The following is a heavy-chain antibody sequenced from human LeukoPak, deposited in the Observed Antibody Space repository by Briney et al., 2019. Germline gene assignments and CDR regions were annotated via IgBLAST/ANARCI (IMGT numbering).Heavy chain of an antibody. D-gene: IGHD3-3*01. CDR3: ARCDFWSGFEFDGMDV. CDR1: GGTFSSYA. CDR2: IIPIFGTA. J-gene: IGHJ6*02. Sequence: SVKVSCTASGGTFSSYAISWVRQAPGQGLEWMGGIIPIFGTANYAQKFQGRVTITADESTSTAYMELSSLRSEDTAVYYCARCDFWSGFEFDGMDVWGQGTTVTVSS. V-gene: IGHV1-69*13.